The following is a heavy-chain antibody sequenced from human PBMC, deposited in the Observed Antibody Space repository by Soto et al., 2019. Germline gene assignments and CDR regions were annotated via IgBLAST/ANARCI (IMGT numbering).Heavy chain of an antibody. D-gene: IGHD4-17*01. Sequence: GGSLRLSCAASGFTFSSYGMHWVRQAPGKGLEWVAVIWYDGSNKYYADSVKGRLTISRDNSQNTLYLQMNSLRAEDTAVYYCAKGDYGGNSHTFDIWGQGTMVTVSS. J-gene: IGHJ3*02. CDR3: AKGDYGGNSHTFDI. CDR2: IWYDGSNK. CDR1: GFTFSSYG. V-gene: IGHV3-30*02.